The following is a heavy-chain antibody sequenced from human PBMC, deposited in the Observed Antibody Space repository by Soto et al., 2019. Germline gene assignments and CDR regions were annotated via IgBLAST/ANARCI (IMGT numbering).Heavy chain of an antibody. D-gene: IGHD2-8*01. Sequence: SETLSLTCTVSGGSISSGGYYWSWIRQPPGKGLEWIGYIYYSGSTNYNPSLKSRVTISVDTSKNRFSLKLSSVTAADTAVYYCARDIMGTNYYYYGMDVWGQGTTVTVSS. CDR1: GGSISSGGYY. V-gene: IGHV4-61*08. J-gene: IGHJ6*02. CDR2: IYYSGST. CDR3: ARDIMGTNYYYYGMDV.